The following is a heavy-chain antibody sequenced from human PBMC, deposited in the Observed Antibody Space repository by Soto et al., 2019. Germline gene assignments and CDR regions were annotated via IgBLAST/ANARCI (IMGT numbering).Heavy chain of an antibody. D-gene: IGHD2-2*01. CDR1: GGSFSGYY. J-gene: IGHJ6*02. CDR2: INHSGST. Sequence: TLSLTCAVYGGSFSGYYWSWIRQPPGKGLEWIGEINHSGSTNYNPSLKSRVTISVDTSKNQFSLKLSSVTAADTAVYYCARGRRWCSSTSCKYYYYGMDVWGQGTTVTVSS. V-gene: IGHV4-34*01. CDR3: ARGRRWCSSTSCKYYYYGMDV.